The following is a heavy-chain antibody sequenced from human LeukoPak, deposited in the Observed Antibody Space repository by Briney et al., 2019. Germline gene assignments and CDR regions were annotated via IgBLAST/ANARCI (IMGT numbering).Heavy chain of an antibody. V-gene: IGHV3-11*04. CDR1: GFTFSDYY. CDR3: ARIKGSWTKFKLGMDV. J-gene: IGHJ6*03. CDR2: ISGSGNII. Sequence: KPGGSLRLSCAASGFTFSDYYMSWIRQAPGKGLEWVAYISGSGNIIYYTESLKGRFTISRDNAKNSLYLQMNSLRAEDTAVYYCARIKGSWTKFKLGMDVWGKGTTVTISS. D-gene: IGHD6-13*01.